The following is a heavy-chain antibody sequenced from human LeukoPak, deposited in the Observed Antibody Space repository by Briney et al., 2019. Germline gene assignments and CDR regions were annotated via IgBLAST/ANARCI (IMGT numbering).Heavy chain of an antibody. CDR3: AREAPSHWGQPELIDY. Sequence: SETLSLTCAVYGGSFSGYYWSWIRQPPGKGLEWIGEINHSGSTNYNPSLKSRVTISVDTSKNQFSLKLSSVTAADTAMYYCAREAPSHWGQPELIDYWGQGTLVTVSS. V-gene: IGHV4-34*01. J-gene: IGHJ4*02. D-gene: IGHD3-16*01. CDR2: INHSGST. CDR1: GGSFSGYY.